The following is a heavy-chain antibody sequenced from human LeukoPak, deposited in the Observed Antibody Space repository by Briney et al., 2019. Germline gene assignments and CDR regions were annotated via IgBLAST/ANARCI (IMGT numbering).Heavy chain of an antibody. CDR1: GFTVSSNY. CDR2: IYSGGST. Sequence: GGSLRLSCAASGFTVSSNYMSWLRQAPGKGREGVSVIYSGGSTYYADSVKGRFTISRDNSKNTLYLQMNSLRAEDTAVYYCASSSKTGGDLGSFDYWGQGTLVTVSS. V-gene: IGHV3-53*01. J-gene: IGHJ4*02. CDR3: ASSSKTGGDLGSFDY. D-gene: IGHD7-27*01.